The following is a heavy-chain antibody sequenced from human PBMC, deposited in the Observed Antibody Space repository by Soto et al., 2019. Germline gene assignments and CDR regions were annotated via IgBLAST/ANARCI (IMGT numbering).Heavy chain of an antibody. Sequence: SETLSLTCTVSGGSVSSGSYYWSWIRQPPGKGLEWIGYIYYSGSTNYNPSLKGRVTISVDTSKNQFSLKLSSVTAADTAVYYFAREGYSKLHYYYYYYMDVWGKGTTVTVSS. J-gene: IGHJ6*03. D-gene: IGHD4-4*01. CDR1: GGSVSSGSYY. CDR2: IYYSGST. CDR3: AREGYSKLHYYYYYYMDV. V-gene: IGHV4-61*01.